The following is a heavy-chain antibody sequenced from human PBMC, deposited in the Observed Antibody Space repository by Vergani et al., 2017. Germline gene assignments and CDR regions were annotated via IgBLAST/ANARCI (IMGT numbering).Heavy chain of an antibody. CDR3: AREGGITIFGVVITDSYYGMDV. CDR2: INPNSGGT. V-gene: IGHV1-2*02. D-gene: IGHD3-3*01. CDR1: GYTFTGYY. Sequence: QVQLVQSGAEVKKPGASVKVSCKASGYTFTGYYMHWVRQAPGQGLEWMGWINPNSGGTNYAQKFQGRVTMTRDTSISTAYMELSRLRSDDTAVYYCAREGGITIFGVVITDSYYGMDVWGQGTTVTVSS. J-gene: IGHJ6*02.